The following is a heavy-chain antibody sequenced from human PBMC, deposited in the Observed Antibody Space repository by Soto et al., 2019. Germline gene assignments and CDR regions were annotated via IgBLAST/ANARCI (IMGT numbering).Heavy chain of an antibody. CDR3: ARGWYYYDSSGYYSNYFDY. J-gene: IGHJ4*02. D-gene: IGHD3-22*01. CDR1: GYTFTSYG. CDR2: ISAYNGNT. Sequence: ASVKVSCKASGYTFTSYGISWVRQAPGQGLEWMGWISAYNGNTNYAQKLQGRVTMTTDTSTSTAYMELRSLRSDDTAVYYCARGWYYYDSSGYYSNYFDYWGQGTLVTVSS. V-gene: IGHV1-18*01.